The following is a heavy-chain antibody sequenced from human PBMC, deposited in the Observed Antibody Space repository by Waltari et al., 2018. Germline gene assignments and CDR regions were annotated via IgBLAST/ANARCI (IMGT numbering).Heavy chain of an antibody. V-gene: IGHV1-2*06. Sequence: QVQLVQSGAEVKKPGASVKVSCKASGYTFTGYYMHWVRQAPGQGLEWMGRINPNSGGTNYARKFQGRVTMTRETSISTAYMGLSRLRSDDTAVDYCARGGYGYGAPKAFDIWGQGTMVTVSS. D-gene: IGHD4-17*01. J-gene: IGHJ3*02. CDR1: GYTFTGYY. CDR2: INPNSGGT. CDR3: ARGGYGYGAPKAFDI.